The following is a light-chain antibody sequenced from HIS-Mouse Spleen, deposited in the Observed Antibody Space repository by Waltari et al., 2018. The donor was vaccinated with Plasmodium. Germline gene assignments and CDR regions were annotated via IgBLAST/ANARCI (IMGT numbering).Light chain of an antibody. Sequence: QSALTQPASVSGSPGQSITISCTRTSSDVGSYNLLSWYQQHPGKAPKLMIYEGSKRPSGVSNRFSGSKSGNTASLTISGLQAEDEADYYCCSYAGSRMVFGGGTKLTVL. CDR3: CSYAGSRMV. J-gene: IGLJ2*01. V-gene: IGLV2-23*01. CDR1: SSDVGSYNL. CDR2: EGS.